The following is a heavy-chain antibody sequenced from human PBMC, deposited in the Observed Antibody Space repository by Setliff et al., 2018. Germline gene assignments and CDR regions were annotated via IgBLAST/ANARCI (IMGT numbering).Heavy chain of an antibody. D-gene: IGHD5-18*01. CDR2: IYHSGST. CDR3: AREATGGYSYFDY. Sequence: PSETLSLTCAVSGYSISSGYYWGWIRQPPGKGLEWIGGIYHSGSTYYNPSLKSRVTISVDTSKNQFSLKLSTVTAADTAVYYCAREATGGYSYFDYWGQGTLVTVSS. V-gene: IGHV4-38-2*02. J-gene: IGHJ4*02. CDR1: GYSISSGYY.